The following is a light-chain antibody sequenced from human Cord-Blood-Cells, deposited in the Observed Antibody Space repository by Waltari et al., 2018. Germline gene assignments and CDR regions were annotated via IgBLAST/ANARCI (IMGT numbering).Light chain of an antibody. CDR3: QHYNSYPYT. CDR1: QSISSL. V-gene: IGKV1-5*03. Sequence: LNKTQSTSTLSASVRDRDTISCRASQSISSLLDWYKQKPGKAPKPLINKAYSLESGVPSRFSGSGSGTEFTLTISSLQPDDVATYFCQHYNSYPYTFGQGTKLEIK. CDR2: KAY. J-gene: IGKJ2*01.